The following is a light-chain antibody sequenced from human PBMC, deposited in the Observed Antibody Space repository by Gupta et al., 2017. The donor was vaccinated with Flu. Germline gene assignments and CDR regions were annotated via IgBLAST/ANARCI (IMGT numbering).Light chain of an antibody. CDR1: QSVSSSY. CDR3: QQYGSAPPIT. Sequence: VLTQSPGTLSLSPGERATLSCRASQSVSSSYLAWYQQKPGQAPRLLIYGASSRATGIPDRFSGSGSGTDFTLTISRLEPEDFAVYYCQQYGSAPPITFGPGTKVDIK. CDR2: GAS. V-gene: IGKV3-20*01. J-gene: IGKJ3*01.